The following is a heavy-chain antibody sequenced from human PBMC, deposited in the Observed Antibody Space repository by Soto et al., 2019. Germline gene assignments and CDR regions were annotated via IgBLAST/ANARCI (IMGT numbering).Heavy chain of an antibody. D-gene: IGHD3-22*01. CDR3: ARGWGYFDSSGFPYLYAMDV. V-gene: IGHV3-7*01. CDR1: GLTFNTYW. CDR2: IKEDGSEK. Sequence: GGSLRLSCAASGLTFNTYWMSWVRQAPGKGLEWVANIKEDGSEKYYVDSVEGRFTISRDNAKNSLYLQMTSLRAEDTALYYCARGWGYFDSSGFPYLYAMDVWGQGTTVTVSS. J-gene: IGHJ6*02.